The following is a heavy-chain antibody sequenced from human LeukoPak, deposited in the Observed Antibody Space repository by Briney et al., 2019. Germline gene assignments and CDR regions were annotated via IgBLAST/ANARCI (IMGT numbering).Heavy chain of an antibody. CDR2: INPSGRST. CDR3: ARGLELPRFDP. D-gene: IGHD1-7*01. J-gene: IGHJ5*02. CDR1: GYTFTSYY. Sequence: ASVKVSCKASGYTFTSYYMHWVRQAPGQGLEWMGIINPSGRSTSYAQKFQGRVTMTRDMSTSTVYMELSSLRSEDTAVYYCARGLELPRFDPWGQGTLVTVSS. V-gene: IGHV1-46*01.